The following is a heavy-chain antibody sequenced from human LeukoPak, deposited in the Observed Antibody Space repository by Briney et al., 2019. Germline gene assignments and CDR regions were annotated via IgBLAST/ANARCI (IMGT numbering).Heavy chain of an antibody. CDR2: IYHSGRT. CDR1: GFTFRGTA. CDR3: ASSDGQSPRFDSSYDVFDY. D-gene: IGHD3-3*01. V-gene: IGHV4-4*02. Sequence: KPGGSLRLSCAGSGFTFRGTAMHWVRQACGKGLEWIGEIYHSGRTNYNPSLKSRVTKSLDKSKNQFSLNLSSVTAADTALYYCASSDGQSPRFDSSYDVFDYWGQGTLVTVSS. J-gene: IGHJ4*02.